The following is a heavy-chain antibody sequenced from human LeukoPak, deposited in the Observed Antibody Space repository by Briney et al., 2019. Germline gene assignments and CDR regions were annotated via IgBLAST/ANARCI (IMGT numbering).Heavy chain of an antibody. D-gene: IGHD2-2*01. Sequence: SETLSLTCAVSGGSISSSSYYWGWIRQPPGKGLEWIGSIYYSGSTYYNPSLKSRVTISVDTSKNQFSLKLSSVTAADTAVYYCARHNVGGSSRNYYYYMDVWGKGTTVTISS. CDR2: IYYSGST. CDR1: GGSISSSSYY. V-gene: IGHV4-39*01. CDR3: ARHNVGGSSRNYYYYMDV. J-gene: IGHJ6*03.